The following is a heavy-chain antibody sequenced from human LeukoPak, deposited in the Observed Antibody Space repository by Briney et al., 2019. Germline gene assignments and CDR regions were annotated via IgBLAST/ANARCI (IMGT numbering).Heavy chain of an antibody. CDR3: VRAQRMTTAAPYEFDY. CDR1: GFTFSSYA. Sequence: SGGSLRLSCAASGFTFSSYAMSWVRQPPGTGLEWVSVISGSGGSTYYADSENGRFTISRDNSKNSLYQQINSLRAEDTAVYYCVRAQRMTTAAPYEFDYWGQGTLVTVSS. J-gene: IGHJ4*02. V-gene: IGHV3-23*01. CDR2: ISGSGGST. D-gene: IGHD4-11*01.